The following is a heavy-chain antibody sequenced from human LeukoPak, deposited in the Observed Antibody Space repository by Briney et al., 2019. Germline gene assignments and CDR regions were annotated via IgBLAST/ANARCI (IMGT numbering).Heavy chain of an antibody. CDR3: ARDPYYYGSGSYYTFDY. D-gene: IGHD3-10*01. Sequence: GGSLRLSCAASGFTFSDYYMSWIRQTPGKGLEWVSYISSSSSYTNYADSVKGRFTISRDNAKNSLYLQMNSLRAEDTAVYYCARDPYYYGSGSYYTFDYWGQGTLFTVSS. CDR2: ISSSSSYT. CDR1: GFTFSDYY. V-gene: IGHV3-11*06. J-gene: IGHJ4*02.